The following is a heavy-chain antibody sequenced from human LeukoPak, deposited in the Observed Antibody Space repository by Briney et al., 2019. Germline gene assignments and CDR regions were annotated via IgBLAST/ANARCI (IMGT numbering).Heavy chain of an antibody. V-gene: IGHV3-33*01. Sequence: GGSLRLSCAASGFTFSSYGMHWVRQAPGKGLEWVAVIWYDGSNKYYADSVKGRFTISRDNSKNTLYLQMNSLRAEDTAVYYCARDVGVWFGGYYYGMDVWGQGTTVTVSS. CDR2: IWYDGSNK. J-gene: IGHJ6*02. CDR1: GFTFSSYG. D-gene: IGHD3-10*01. CDR3: ARDVGVWFGGYYYGMDV.